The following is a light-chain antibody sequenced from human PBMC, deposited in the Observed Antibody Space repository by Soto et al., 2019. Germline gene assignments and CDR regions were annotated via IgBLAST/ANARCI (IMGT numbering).Light chain of an antibody. J-gene: IGLJ2*01. CDR3: CSYVSSDSYVI. CDR1: SSDIGGYIL. Sequence: QSVLTQPASVSGSPGQSITISCTGSSSDIGGYILVSWYQQEPGKAPKLMIYEGSKRPSGVSNRFSGSKSGNTASLTIAGLQAEDGAHYYCCSYVSSDSYVIFGGGTKLTVL. CDR2: EGS. V-gene: IGLV2-23*01.